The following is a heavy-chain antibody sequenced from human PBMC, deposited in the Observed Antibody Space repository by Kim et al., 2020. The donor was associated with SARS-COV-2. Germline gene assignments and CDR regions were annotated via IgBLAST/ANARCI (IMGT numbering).Heavy chain of an antibody. CDR2: INHSGST. J-gene: IGHJ4*01. D-gene: IGHD6-6*01. V-gene: IGHV4-34*01. CDR1: GGSFSGYY. CDR3: ARAAAGIAARRPPTYFDY. Sequence: ETLSLTCAVYGGSFSGYYWSWIRQPPGKGLEWIGEINHSGSTNYNPSLKSRVTISVDTSKNQFSLKLSSVTAADTAVYYCARAAAGIAARRPPTYFDY.